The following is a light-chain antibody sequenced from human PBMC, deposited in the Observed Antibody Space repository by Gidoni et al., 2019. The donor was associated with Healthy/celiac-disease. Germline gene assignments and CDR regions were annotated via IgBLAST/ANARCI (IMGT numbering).Light chain of an antibody. V-gene: IGLV2-14*01. CDR2: DVS. CDR3: SSYTSSSTPYV. Sequence: QSALTQPASASGSPGQSTTISCTGTSSDVGCYNYVSWYQQHPGKAPKLMIYDVSNRPSGVSNRFSGSRSGNTASLTISGLQAEDEADYYCSSYTSSSTPYVFGTGTKVTV. CDR1: SSDVGCYNY. J-gene: IGLJ1*01.